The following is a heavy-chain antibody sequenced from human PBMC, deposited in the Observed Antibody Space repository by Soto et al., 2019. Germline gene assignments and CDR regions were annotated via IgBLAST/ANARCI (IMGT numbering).Heavy chain of an antibody. D-gene: IGHD3-3*01. CDR1: GGSISSYY. J-gene: IGHJ6*03. V-gene: IGHV4-59*01. CDR3: ARGYDFWSGYYTGPGYYYYYMDV. Sequence: SETLSLTCTVSGGSISSYYWSWIRQPPGKGLEWIGYIYYSGSTNYNPSLKSRVTISVDTSKNQFSLKLSSVTAADTAVYYCARGYDFWSGYYTGPGYYYYYMDVWGKGTTITVSS. CDR2: IYYSGST.